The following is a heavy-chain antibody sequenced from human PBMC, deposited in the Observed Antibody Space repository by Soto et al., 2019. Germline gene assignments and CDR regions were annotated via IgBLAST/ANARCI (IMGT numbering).Heavy chain of an antibody. J-gene: IGHJ2*01. Sequence: GESLKISCYVSVYTFTNYWIGGVRQLPGKGLEWMGIIYPGDSDTVYSPSFQGQVTISADNSITTAYLQWSSLKASDAAIYYCARRRTYYDAEPGYFDIWGRGTLVTVSS. D-gene: IGHD3-3*01. V-gene: IGHV5-51*01. CDR2: IYPGDSDT. CDR3: ARRRTYYDAEPGYFDI. CDR1: VYTFTNYW.